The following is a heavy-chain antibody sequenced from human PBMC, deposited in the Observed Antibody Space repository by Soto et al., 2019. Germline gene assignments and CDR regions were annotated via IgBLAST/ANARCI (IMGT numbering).Heavy chain of an antibody. V-gene: IGHV4-4*02. CDR2: IYHSGSI. J-gene: IGHJ4*02. Sequence: SETLSLTCAVSGDPISSSHWWSWVRQTPGKGLEWIGEIYHSGSINYNPSLKSRVIISADRSKNQFSLRLSSVTAADTAVYYCATSQLVEYFDYWGQGTLVTVSS. CDR1: GDPISSSHW. D-gene: IGHD2-15*01. CDR3: ATSQLVEYFDY.